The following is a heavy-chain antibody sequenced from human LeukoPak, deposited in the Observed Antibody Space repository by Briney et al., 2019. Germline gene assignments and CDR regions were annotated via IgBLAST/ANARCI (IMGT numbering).Heavy chain of an antibody. V-gene: IGHV1-8*01. J-gene: IGHJ4*02. CDR2: MNPNSGNT. CDR1: GYTFTSYD. D-gene: IGHD6-19*01. CDR3: AKTGSSGWSYFDS. Sequence: ASAKVSCKASGYTFTSYDINWVRQATGQGLEWMGWMNPNSGNTGYAQKFQGRVTMTRNTSISTAYMELSSLRSEDTAVYYCAKTGSSGWSYFDSWGQGTLVTVSS.